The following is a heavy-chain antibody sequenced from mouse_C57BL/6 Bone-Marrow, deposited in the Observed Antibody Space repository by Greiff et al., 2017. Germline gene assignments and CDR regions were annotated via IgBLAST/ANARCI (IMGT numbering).Heavy chain of an antibody. CDR1: GYTFTSYG. CDR3: ARRDGSSFYWYFDV. D-gene: IGHD1-1*01. CDR2: IYPRSGNT. V-gene: IGHV1-81*01. J-gene: IGHJ1*03. Sequence: VQLVESGAELARPGASVKLSCKASGYTFTSYGISWVKQRTGQGLEWIGEIYPRSGNTYYNEKFKGKATLTADKSSSTAYMELRSLTSEDSAVYFCARRDGSSFYWYFDVWGTGTTVTVSS.